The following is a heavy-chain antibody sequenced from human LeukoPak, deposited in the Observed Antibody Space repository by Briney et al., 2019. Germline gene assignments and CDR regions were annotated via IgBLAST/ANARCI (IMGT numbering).Heavy chain of an antibody. V-gene: IGHV3-7*01. D-gene: IGHD4-17*01. Sequence: GGSLRLSCAASGFTFSNYWMSWVRQAPGKGLEWVANINQNGSAKYYVDSVRGRFTISRDNAKNSLYLQMNSLRPDDTAVYYCARGAGPYGDYRDYWGQGTLVTVSS. J-gene: IGHJ4*02. CDR3: ARGAGPYGDYRDY. CDR2: INQNGSAK. CDR1: GFTFSNYW.